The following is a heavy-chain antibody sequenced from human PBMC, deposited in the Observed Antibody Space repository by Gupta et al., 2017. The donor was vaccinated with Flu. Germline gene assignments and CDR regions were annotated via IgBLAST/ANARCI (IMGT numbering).Heavy chain of an antibody. J-gene: IGHJ2*01. Sequence: QVQLQESGPGLVKPSQTLSLTCTVSGDSVNSGDYYWSWIRQPAGKGLEWIGRVFISGDTKYNPSLRGRVTISVDTSNNQFSLRLTSVTAADTAVYYCARDEASIAASNLWGRGTQVTVSS. CDR3: ARDEASIAASNL. V-gene: IGHV4-61*02. D-gene: IGHD6-6*01. CDR1: GDSVNSGDYY. CDR2: VFISGDT.